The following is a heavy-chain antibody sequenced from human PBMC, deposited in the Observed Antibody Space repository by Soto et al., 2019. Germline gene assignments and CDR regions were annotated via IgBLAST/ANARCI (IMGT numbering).Heavy chain of an antibody. J-gene: IGHJ4*02. CDR3: ARHTGYSSSWYFGYFDY. D-gene: IGHD6-13*01. Sequence: GGSLRLSCAASGFTFSSYAMHWVRQAPGKGLEWVAVISYDGSNKYYADSVKGRFTISRDNSKNTLYLQMNSLRAEDTAVYYCARHTGYSSSWYFGYFDYWGQGTLVTVSS. CDR2: ISYDGSNK. V-gene: IGHV3-30-3*01. CDR1: GFTFSSYA.